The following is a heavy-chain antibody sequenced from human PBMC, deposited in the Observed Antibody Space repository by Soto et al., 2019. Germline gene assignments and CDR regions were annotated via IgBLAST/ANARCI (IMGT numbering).Heavy chain of an antibody. CDR3: AKGRDSTLLRWQYFDN. Sequence: QVQLVESGGDVIHSGKSLRLSCAVSGFTFSLYGMHWIRQAPGKGLEWVAFISYEGRNKYYADSVKGRFTISRDNSKNTLSMHMDSLRPEDTAVYYCAKGRDSTLLRWQYFDNWGQGTQVTVSS. CDR1: GFTFSLYG. CDR2: ISYEGRNK. J-gene: IGHJ4*02. V-gene: IGHV3-30*18.